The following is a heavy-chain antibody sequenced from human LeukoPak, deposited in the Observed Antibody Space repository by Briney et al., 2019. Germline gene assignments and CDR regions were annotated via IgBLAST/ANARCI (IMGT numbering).Heavy chain of an antibody. CDR2: ISGSDGAT. CDR3: AKVGSTGWYLYYFDY. J-gene: IGHJ4*02. D-gene: IGHD6-19*01. Sequence: GGSLRLSCAASGFTFSSYGTSWVRQAPGKGLEWVSSISGSDGATYYADSVKGRFTISRDNSRNTLYLQMNSLRAEDTAVYYCAKVGSTGWYLYYFDYWGQGTLVTVSS. CDR1: GFTFSSYG. V-gene: IGHV3-23*01.